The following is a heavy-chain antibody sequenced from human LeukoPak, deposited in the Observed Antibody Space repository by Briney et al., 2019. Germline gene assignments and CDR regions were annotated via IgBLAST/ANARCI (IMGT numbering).Heavy chain of an antibody. Sequence: ASVKVSCKVSGYTLTELSIHWVRQAPGKGLEWMGGFDPEDGETIYAQKFQGRVTMTEDTSTDTAYMELSSLRSEDTAVYYCATGHYYDYSVDYWGQGTLVTVSS. CDR3: ATGHYYDYSVDY. J-gene: IGHJ4*02. CDR1: GYTLTELS. D-gene: IGHD3-22*01. CDR2: FDPEDGET. V-gene: IGHV1-24*01.